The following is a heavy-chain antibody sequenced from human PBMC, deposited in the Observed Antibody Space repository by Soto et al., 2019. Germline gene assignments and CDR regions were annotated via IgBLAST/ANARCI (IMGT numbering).Heavy chain of an antibody. D-gene: IGHD2-2*01. V-gene: IGHV3-23*01. CDR1: GFTFSSYA. J-gene: IGHJ6*02. CDR3: ARYIPGVRYYGMDV. CDR2: IGESGTPT. Sequence: EVQLLESGGGLVQPGGSLRLSCAASGFTFSSYAVKWVRQAPGKGLEWVSLIGESGTPTYYADSVKGRFNISRDNSGNTLFLEMYSLRAEDTAVYYCARYIPGVRYYGMDVWGQGTTVTVSS.